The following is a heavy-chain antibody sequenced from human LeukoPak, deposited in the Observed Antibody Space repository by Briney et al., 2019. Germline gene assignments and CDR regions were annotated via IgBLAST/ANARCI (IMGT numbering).Heavy chain of an antibody. D-gene: IGHD4-17*01. V-gene: IGHV3-30*02. Sequence: GGSLRLSCAASGFTFSSYGMHWVRQAPGKGLEWVAFIRYDGSYKYYADSVKGRFTISRDNSKNTLYLQMNSLRAEDTAVYYCAKPDYGDYGGLFAFDIWGQGTMVTVSS. CDR1: GFTFSSYG. CDR2: IRYDGSYK. CDR3: AKPDYGDYGGLFAFDI. J-gene: IGHJ3*02.